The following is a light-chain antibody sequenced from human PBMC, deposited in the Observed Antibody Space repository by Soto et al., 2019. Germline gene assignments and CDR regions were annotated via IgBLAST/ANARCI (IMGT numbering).Light chain of an antibody. CDR1: SSDVGGYNY. Sequence: QSVLTQPASVSGSPGQSITISCTGTSSDVGGYNYVSWYQQHPGKAPKLMIYEVSSRPSVVSDRFSGSKSGNTASLPISGLQAEDEADYYCSSYTTSSTWVLGGGTKRTVL. CDR2: EVS. J-gene: IGLJ3*02. CDR3: SSYTTSSTWV. V-gene: IGLV2-14*01.